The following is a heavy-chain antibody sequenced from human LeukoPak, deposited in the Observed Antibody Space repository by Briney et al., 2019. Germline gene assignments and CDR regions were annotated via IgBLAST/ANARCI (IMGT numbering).Heavy chain of an antibody. V-gene: IGHV1-18*01. Sequence: GASVKVSCKASGYTFTSYGITWVRQAPGQGLEWMGWISAYNGNTNYAQKLQGRVTMTTDTSTSTAYMELRSLRSDDTAVYYCARGASDTAMVPYYFDYWGQGTLVTVSS. CDR3: ARGASDTAMVPYYFDY. CDR2: ISAYNGNT. CDR1: GYTFTSYG. J-gene: IGHJ4*02. D-gene: IGHD5-18*01.